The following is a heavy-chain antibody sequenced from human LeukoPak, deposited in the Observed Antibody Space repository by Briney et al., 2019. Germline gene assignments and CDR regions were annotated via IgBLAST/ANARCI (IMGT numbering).Heavy chain of an antibody. CDR3: AKDPSYYYDSSGYYYEFYFQH. Sequence: GRSLRLSCAASGFTFSSYCMRWVRQAPGKGLEWVAVISYDGSNKYYADSVKGRFTISRDNSKNTLYLQMNSLRAEDTAVYYCAKDPSYYYDSSGYYYEFYFQHWGQGTLVTVSS. J-gene: IGHJ1*01. CDR2: ISYDGSNK. D-gene: IGHD3-22*01. V-gene: IGHV3-30*18. CDR1: GFTFSSYC.